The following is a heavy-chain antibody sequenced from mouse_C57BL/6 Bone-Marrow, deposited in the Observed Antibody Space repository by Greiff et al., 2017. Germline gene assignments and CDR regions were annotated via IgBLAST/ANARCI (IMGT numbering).Heavy chain of an antibody. V-gene: IGHV1-81*01. CDR3: ARWVYYYGSSPRWYFDV. CDR2: IDPRSGNT. J-gene: IGHJ1*03. CDR1: GYTFTSYG. D-gene: IGHD1-1*01. Sequence: VKLMESGAELARPGASVKLSCKASGYTFTSYGISWVKQRTGQGLEWIGEIDPRSGNTYYNEKFKGKATLTADKSSSTAYMELRSLTSEDSAVYFCARWVYYYGSSPRWYFDVWGTGTTVTVSS.